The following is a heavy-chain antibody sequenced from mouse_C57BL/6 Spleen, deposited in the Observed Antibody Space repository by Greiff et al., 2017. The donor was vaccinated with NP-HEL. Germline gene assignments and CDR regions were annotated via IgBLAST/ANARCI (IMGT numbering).Heavy chain of an antibody. D-gene: IGHD2-4*01. Sequence: EVQLQQSGPELVKPGASVKMSCKASGYTFTDYNMHWVKQSHGKSLEWIGYINPNNGGTRYNQKFKGKATLTVNKSSSTAYMELRSLTSEDSAVYYCADYDYDHFDYWGQGTTLTVSS. CDR2: INPNNGGT. CDR3: ADYDYDHFDY. CDR1: GYTFTDYN. V-gene: IGHV1-22*01. J-gene: IGHJ2*01.